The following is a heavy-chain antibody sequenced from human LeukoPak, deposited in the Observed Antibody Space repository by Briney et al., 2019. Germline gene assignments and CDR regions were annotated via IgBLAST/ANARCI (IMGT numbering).Heavy chain of an antibody. CDR3: AREVAAAGKGSNWFDP. J-gene: IGHJ5*02. Sequence: SVKVSCKASGGTFSSYAIGWVRQAPGQGLEWMGGIIPIFGTANYAQKLQGRVTMTTDTSTSTAYMELRSLRSDDTAVYYCAREVAAAGKGSNWFDPWGQGTLVTVSS. CDR1: GGTFSSYA. D-gene: IGHD6-13*01. V-gene: IGHV1-69*05. CDR2: IIPIFGTA.